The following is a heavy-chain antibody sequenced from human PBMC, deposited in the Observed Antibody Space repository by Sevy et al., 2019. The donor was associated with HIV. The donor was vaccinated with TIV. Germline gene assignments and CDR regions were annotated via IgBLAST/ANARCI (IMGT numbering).Heavy chain of an antibody. CDR2: IYYSGST. Sequence: SETLSLTCTVSGGTISSSSYYWGWIRQPPGKGLEWIGGIYYSGSTYYNPSLKSRVTISVDTSKNQSSLKLSSVTAADTAVYYCARHAGYSSGWLYYFDYWGQGTLVTVSS. J-gene: IGHJ4*02. V-gene: IGHV4-39*01. CDR3: ARHAGYSSGWLYYFDY. CDR1: GGTISSSSYY. D-gene: IGHD6-19*01.